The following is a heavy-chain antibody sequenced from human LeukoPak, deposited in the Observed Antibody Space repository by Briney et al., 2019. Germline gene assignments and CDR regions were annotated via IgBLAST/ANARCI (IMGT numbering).Heavy chain of an antibody. CDR2: IGGGDDI. V-gene: IGHV3-23*01. Sequence: GGSLRLSCAASGFTFRHYAMNWVRQAPGKGLEWVAGIGGGDDIEYADSVKGRFTGSRDDSKNTLYLQMSSLRIEDTAVYYCTKDATPFNSIWDYFDSWGQGTLVTVSA. J-gene: IGHJ4*02. CDR3: TKDATPFNSIWDYFDS. CDR1: GFTFRHYA. D-gene: IGHD7-27*01.